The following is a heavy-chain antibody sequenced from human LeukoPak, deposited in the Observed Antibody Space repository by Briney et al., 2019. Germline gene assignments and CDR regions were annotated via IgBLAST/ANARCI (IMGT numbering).Heavy chain of an antibody. CDR2: ISYDGSNK. Sequence: GGSLRLSCAASGFTFSSYAMHWVRQAPGKGLEWVAVISYDGSNKYYADSVKGRFTISRDNSKNTLYLQMNSLRAEDTAVYYCVRDYGFGELLVLYYFDYWGQGTLVTVSS. J-gene: IGHJ4*02. V-gene: IGHV3-30*04. CDR1: GFTFSSYA. CDR3: VRDYGFGELLVLYYFDY. D-gene: IGHD3-10*01.